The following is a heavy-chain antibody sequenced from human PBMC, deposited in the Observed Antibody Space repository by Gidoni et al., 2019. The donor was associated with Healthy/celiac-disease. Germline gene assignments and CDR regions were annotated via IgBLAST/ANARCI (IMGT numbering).Heavy chain of an antibody. J-gene: IGHJ4*02. CDR3: ARLLSRNFGTGGRPSGFFDY. CDR2: IYYSGST. V-gene: IGHV4-31*01. CDR1: GGSISSGGYY. D-gene: IGHD1-1*01. Sequence: QVQLQESGPGLVKPSQTLSLTCTVSGGSISSGGYYWSWIRQHPGKGLEWIGYIYYSGSTYYNPSLKSLVTISVDTSKNQFSLKLSSVTAADTAVYYCARLLSRNFGTGGRPSGFFDYWGQGTLVTVSS.